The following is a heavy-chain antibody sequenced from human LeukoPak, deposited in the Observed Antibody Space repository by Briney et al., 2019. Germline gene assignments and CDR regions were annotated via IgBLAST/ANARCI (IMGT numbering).Heavy chain of an antibody. Sequence: ASVKVSCKASGYTFTGYYMHWVRQAHGQGLEWMGWINPNSGGTNYAQKFQGRVTMTRDTSISTAYMELSRLRSDDTAVYYCARATSSSWSMNFDYWGQGTLVTVSS. CDR1: GYTFTGYY. CDR3: ARATSSSWSMNFDY. CDR2: INPNSGGT. V-gene: IGHV1-2*02. J-gene: IGHJ4*02. D-gene: IGHD6-13*01.